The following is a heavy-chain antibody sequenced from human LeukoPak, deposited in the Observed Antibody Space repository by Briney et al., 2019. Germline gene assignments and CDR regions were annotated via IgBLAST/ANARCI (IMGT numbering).Heavy chain of an antibody. V-gene: IGHV1-3*01. D-gene: IGHD6-19*01. CDR1: GYTFTSYA. CDR2: INAVNGNT. Sequence: ASVKVSCKASGYTFTSYAMHWMRQAPGQRLEWMGWINAVNGNTKYSQKFQGRVTITRDTSASTAYMELSSLRSEDTAVYYCARDISSGWYFDYWGQGTLVTVSS. CDR3: ARDISSGWYFDY. J-gene: IGHJ4*02.